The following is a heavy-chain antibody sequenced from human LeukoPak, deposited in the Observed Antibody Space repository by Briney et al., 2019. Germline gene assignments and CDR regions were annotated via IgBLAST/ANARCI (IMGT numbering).Heavy chain of an antibody. Sequence: SETLSLTCTVSGGSISSSSYYWGWIRQPPGKGLEWIGSIYYSGSTYYNPSLKSRVSISVDTSKNQFSLKLSSVTAADTAVYYCARLGVGAFDIWGQGTMVTVSS. V-gene: IGHV4-39*01. CDR2: IYYSGST. CDR1: GGSISSSSYY. D-gene: IGHD2-15*01. J-gene: IGHJ3*02. CDR3: ARLGVGAFDI.